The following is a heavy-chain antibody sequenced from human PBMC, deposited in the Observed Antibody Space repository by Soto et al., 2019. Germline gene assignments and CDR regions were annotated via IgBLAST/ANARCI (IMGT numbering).Heavy chain of an antibody. V-gene: IGHV3-23*01. D-gene: IGHD3-22*01. CDR2: ISGSGGST. Sequence: WVSAISGSGGSTYYADSVNGRFAMSRDNSKNTLYVQMNSLRVDDTAVYYCAKGLLYDSRNYYFDFWGQGNLVT. CDR3: AKGLLYDSRNYYFDF. J-gene: IGHJ4*02.